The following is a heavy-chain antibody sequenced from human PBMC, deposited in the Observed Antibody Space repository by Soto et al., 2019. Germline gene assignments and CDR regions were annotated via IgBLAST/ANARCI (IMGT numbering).Heavy chain of an antibody. CDR2: IYPGDSDT. CDR3: ARSEMGLLRYFDWLSFPLDY. CDR1: GYSFTSYW. D-gene: IGHD3-9*01. Sequence: GESLKISCKGSGYSFTSYWIGWVRQMPGKGLEWMGIIYPGDSDTRYSPSFQGQVTISADKSISTAYLQWSSLKASDTAMYYCARSEMGLLRYFDWLSFPLDYWGQGTLVTVSS. J-gene: IGHJ4*02. V-gene: IGHV5-51*01.